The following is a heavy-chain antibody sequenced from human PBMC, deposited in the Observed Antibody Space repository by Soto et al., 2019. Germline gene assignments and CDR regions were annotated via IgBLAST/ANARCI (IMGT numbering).Heavy chain of an antibody. CDR1: GFTFSSYS. Sequence: GGSLRLSCAASGFTFSSYSMNWVRQAPGKGLEWVSSISSSSYIYYADSVKGRFTISRDNAKNSLYLQMNSLRAEDTAVYYCARDQAMVIPTNIYYGMDVWGQGTTVTVSS. CDR3: ARDQAMVIPTNIYYGMDV. J-gene: IGHJ6*02. CDR2: ISSSSYI. D-gene: IGHD5-18*01. V-gene: IGHV3-21*01.